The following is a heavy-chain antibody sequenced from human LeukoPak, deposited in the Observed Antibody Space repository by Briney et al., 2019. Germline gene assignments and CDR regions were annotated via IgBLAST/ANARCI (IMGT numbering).Heavy chain of an antibody. CDR1: GFTFSSYG. D-gene: IGHD2-2*01. J-gene: IGHJ4*02. V-gene: IGHV3-30*02. Sequence: GGSLRLSCAASGFTFSSYGMHWVRQAPGKGLEWVAFIRYDGSNKYYADSVKGRFTISGDNSKNTLYLQMNSLRAEDTAVYYCAKDREDIVVVPAMGGDYFDYWGQGTLVTVSS. CDR3: AKDREDIVVVPAMGGDYFDY. CDR2: IRYDGSNK.